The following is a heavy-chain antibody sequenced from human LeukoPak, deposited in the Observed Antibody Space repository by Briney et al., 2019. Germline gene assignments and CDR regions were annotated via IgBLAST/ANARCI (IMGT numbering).Heavy chain of an antibody. CDR2: IRYDGSNK. D-gene: IGHD1-26*01. CDR3: AREIVGATCFDY. V-gene: IGHV3-33*01. Sequence: GGSLRLSCAASGFTFSSYGMHWVRQAPGKGLEWVAVIRYDGSNKYYADSVKGRFTISRDNSKNTLYLQMNSLRAEDTAVYYCAREIVGATCFDYWGQGTLVTVSS. J-gene: IGHJ4*02. CDR1: GFTFSSYG.